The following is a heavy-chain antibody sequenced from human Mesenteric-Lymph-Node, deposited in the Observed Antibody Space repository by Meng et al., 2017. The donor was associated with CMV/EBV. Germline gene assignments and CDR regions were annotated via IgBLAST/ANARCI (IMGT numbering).Heavy chain of an antibody. CDR2: ISSSSSYI. V-gene: IGHV3-21*01. D-gene: IGHD2-2*01. CDR1: GFTFSSYS. CDR3: ARDRVPCYSANCYPTEWFDP. J-gene: IGHJ5*02. Sequence: GGSLRLSCAASGFTFSSYSMNWVRQAPGKGLEWVSSISSSSSYIYYADSVKGRFTISRDNAKNSLYLQMNSLRAEDTAVYYCARDRVPCYSANCYPTEWFDPWGQGTLVTVSS.